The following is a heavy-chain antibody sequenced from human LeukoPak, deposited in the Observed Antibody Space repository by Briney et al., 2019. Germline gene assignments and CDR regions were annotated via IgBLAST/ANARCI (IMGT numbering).Heavy chain of an antibody. V-gene: IGHV4-59*01. CDR2: VSGSGST. D-gene: IGHD3-22*01. J-gene: IGHJ4*02. CDR3: VRARGYFVPDS. Sequence: SETLSLTCTVSGDSFTKYYWNWIRQAPGKGLEWIGYVSGSGSTKYNPSLKSRVSMSADTSKNQFSLQLTSLSAADTAVYYCVRARGYFVPDSWGPGTLVTVSS. CDR1: GDSFTKYY.